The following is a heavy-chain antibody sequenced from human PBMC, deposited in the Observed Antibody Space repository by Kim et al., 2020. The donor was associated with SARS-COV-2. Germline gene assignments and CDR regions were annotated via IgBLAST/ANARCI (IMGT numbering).Heavy chain of an antibody. Sequence: SETLSLTCTVSGGSISSSSYYWGWIRQPPGKGLEWIGSIYYSGSTYYNPSLKSRVTISVDTSKNQFSLKLSSVTAADTAVYYCARESQQKTLILRLYCSSTSCHSAFDYWGQGTLVTVSS. CDR3: ARESQQKTLILRLYCSSTSCHSAFDY. CDR1: GGSISSSSYY. D-gene: IGHD2-2*01. CDR2: IYYSGST. V-gene: IGHV4-39*01. J-gene: IGHJ4*02.